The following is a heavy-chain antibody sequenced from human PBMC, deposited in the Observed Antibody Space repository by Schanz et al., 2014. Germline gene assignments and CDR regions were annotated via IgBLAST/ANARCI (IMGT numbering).Heavy chain of an antibody. CDR3: ARENTAVAGMPRVMDV. Sequence: QVQLVQSGAEVKNPGASVKVSCKASGYTFINSDINWVRQAAGQGLEWMGVTNPNGGAEFAQKFQGRISMTRDTSTTTFYMELSSLTSDDTAVYFCARENTAVAGMPRVMDVWGQGTTVTVTS. CDR1: GYTFINSD. J-gene: IGHJ6*02. V-gene: IGHV1-2*02. CDR2: TNPNGGA. D-gene: IGHD6-19*01.